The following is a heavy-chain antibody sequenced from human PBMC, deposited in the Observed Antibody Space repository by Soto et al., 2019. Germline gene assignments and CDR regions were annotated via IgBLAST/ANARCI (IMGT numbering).Heavy chain of an antibody. CDR3: AKDFTPDGYWDFDY. CDR1: GFTFSSYD. Sequence: GGSLRLSCAASGFTFSSYDMHWVRQATGKGLEWVSAVLQTGSSTFYADSVKGRFTISRDNSQNTLYLQMNNLRAEDTAVYYCAKDFTPDGYWDFDYWGQGTLVTVSS. V-gene: IGHV3-23*01. J-gene: IGHJ4*02. D-gene: IGHD4-17*01. CDR2: VLQTGSST.